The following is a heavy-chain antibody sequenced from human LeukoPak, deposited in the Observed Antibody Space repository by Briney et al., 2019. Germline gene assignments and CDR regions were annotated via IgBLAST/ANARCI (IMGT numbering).Heavy chain of an antibody. Sequence: GGSLRLSCAASGFTFSSYAMHWVRQAPGKGLGWVAVISYDGSNKYYADSVKGRFTISRDNSKNTLYLQMNSLRAEDTAVYYCAREADETGTTAWFDPWGQGTLVTVSS. D-gene: IGHD1-7*01. J-gene: IGHJ5*02. V-gene: IGHV3-30-3*01. CDR1: GFTFSSYA. CDR2: ISYDGSNK. CDR3: AREADETGTTAWFDP.